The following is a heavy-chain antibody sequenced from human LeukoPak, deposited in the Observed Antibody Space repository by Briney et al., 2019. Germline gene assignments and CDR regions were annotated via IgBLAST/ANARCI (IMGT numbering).Heavy chain of an antibody. J-gene: IGHJ6*03. CDR3: ARGRDDYNDAAPPYYYYMDV. Sequence: PSQTLSLTCTVAGPSIASANFDWNWIRQHPWRGLDRIGYIYDTGITYYNPSIKSRVTISADTSKKQFSLNLRSVTAADADVYRCARGRDDYNDAAPPYYYYMDVWGNGTTVTVSS. V-gene: IGHV4-31*03. CDR2: IYDTGIT. D-gene: IGHD5-24*01. CDR1: GPSIASANFD.